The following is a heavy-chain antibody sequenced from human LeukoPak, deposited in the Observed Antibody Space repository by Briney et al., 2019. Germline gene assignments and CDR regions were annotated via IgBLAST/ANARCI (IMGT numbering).Heavy chain of an antibody. J-gene: IGHJ4*02. V-gene: IGHV3-48*01. Sequence: GGSLRLSCAASGFTSSSYSINWVRQAPGKGLEWVSYISSSSSTIYYADSVKGRFTISRDNAKNSLYLQMNSLRAEDTAVYYCAREHDYGDCFDYWGQGTLSPSPQ. D-gene: IGHD4-17*01. CDR1: GFTSSSYS. CDR2: ISSSSSTI. CDR3: AREHDYGDCFDY.